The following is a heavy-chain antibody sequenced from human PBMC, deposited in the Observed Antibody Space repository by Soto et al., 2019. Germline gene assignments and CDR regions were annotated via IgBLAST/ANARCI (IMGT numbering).Heavy chain of an antibody. D-gene: IGHD3-10*01. CDR2: TYYRSKWYN. Sequence: SQTLSLTCAISGDSVSSNSAAWNWIRQSPSRGLEWLGRTYYRSKWYNDYAESVKSRITINPDTSKNQFSLQLNSVTPEDKAVDFCARGEVLLCFGEQSGNWFDPWGQGTLVTVSS. CDR1: GDSVSSNSAA. J-gene: IGHJ5*02. CDR3: ARGEVLLCFGEQSGNWFDP. V-gene: IGHV6-1*01.